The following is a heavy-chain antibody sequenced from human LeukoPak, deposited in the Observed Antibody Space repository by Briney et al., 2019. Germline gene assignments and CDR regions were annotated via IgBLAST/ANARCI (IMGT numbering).Heavy chain of an antibody. Sequence: SETLSLTCTVSGVSISSYYWSWIRQPAGKGLEWIGRIYTSGSTNYNPSLKSRVTMSVDTSKNQFSLKLSSVTAADTAVYYCARDGDSYGPTYYYYMDVWGKGTTVTVSS. J-gene: IGHJ6*03. CDR2: IYTSGST. V-gene: IGHV4-4*07. CDR3: ARDGDSYGPTYYYYMDV. D-gene: IGHD5-18*01. CDR1: GVSISSYY.